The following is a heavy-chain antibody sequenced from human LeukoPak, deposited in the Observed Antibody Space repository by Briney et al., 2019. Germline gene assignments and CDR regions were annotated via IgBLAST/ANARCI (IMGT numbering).Heavy chain of an antibody. CDR1: GGSISSGGYS. CDR2: IYHSGST. Sequence: PSETLSLTCAVSGGSISSGGYSWSWIRQPPGKGLEWIGYIYHSGSTYYNPSLKSRVTISVDRSKNQFSLKPSSVTAADTAVYYCARVGGDYYYGMDVWGQGTTVTVSS. V-gene: IGHV4-30-2*01. CDR3: ARVGGDYYYGMDV. D-gene: IGHD2-21*01. J-gene: IGHJ6*02.